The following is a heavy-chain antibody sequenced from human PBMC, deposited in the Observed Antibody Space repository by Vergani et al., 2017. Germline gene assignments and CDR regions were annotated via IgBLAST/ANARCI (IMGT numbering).Heavy chain of an antibody. CDR2: IYHSGGA. Sequence: QLHLQESGPGLVKPSETLSLTCTVSGGSITRSSYYWGLIRQPPGKGLEWIGNIYHSGGAYYNPSLNGRVTISVDTCKNQLSLEVTSVPAADTAIYFCARTESFILRYFHWALWGQGTLVTVSS. D-gene: IGHD3-9*01. CDR1: GGSITRSSYY. J-gene: IGHJ4*02. V-gene: IGHV4-39*01. CDR3: ARTESFILRYFHWAL.